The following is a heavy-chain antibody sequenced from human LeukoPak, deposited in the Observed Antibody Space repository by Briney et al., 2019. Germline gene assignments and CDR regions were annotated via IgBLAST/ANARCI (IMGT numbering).Heavy chain of an antibody. V-gene: IGHV4-4*07. CDR3: ARERIAYSSSWYWFDP. CDR1: GGSISSYY. D-gene: IGHD6-13*01. CDR2: IYTSGST. Sequence: SETLSLTCTVSGGSISSYYWSWIRQPAGKGLEWIGRIYTSGSTNYNPSLKSRVTMSVDTSKNQFSLKLSSVTAADTAVYYCARERIAYSSSWYWFDPWGQGTLVTVSS. J-gene: IGHJ5*02.